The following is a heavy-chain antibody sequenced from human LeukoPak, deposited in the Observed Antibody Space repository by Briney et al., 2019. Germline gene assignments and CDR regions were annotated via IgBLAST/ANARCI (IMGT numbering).Heavy chain of an antibody. V-gene: IGHV1-18*01. Sequence: PWASVKVSCKASGYTFTSYSITWVRQAPGQGLEWMGWISPYTGNTNYAQKLQGRVTLTTDTSTNTAFMDLRSLRSDDTAVYYCARDGGRYSGQAFDIWGQGTMVTVSS. CDR2: ISPYTGNT. CDR1: GYTFTSYS. D-gene: IGHD1-26*01. CDR3: ARDGGRYSGQAFDI. J-gene: IGHJ3*02.